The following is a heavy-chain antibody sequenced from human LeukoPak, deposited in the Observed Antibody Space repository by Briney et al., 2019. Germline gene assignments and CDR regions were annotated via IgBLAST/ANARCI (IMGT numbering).Heavy chain of an antibody. J-gene: IGHJ4*02. D-gene: IGHD3-10*01. Sequence: GGSLRLSCVASGFTFSNAWMSWVRQAPGKGLEWVGRIKSKTDGGTTDYAAPVKGRFTISRDDSKTTLYLQMNSLKTEDTAVYYCTLQARRYYGSGSYLDYWGQGTLVTVSS. V-gene: IGHV3-15*01. CDR1: GFTFSNAW. CDR3: TLQARRYYGSGSYLDY. CDR2: IKSKTDGGTT.